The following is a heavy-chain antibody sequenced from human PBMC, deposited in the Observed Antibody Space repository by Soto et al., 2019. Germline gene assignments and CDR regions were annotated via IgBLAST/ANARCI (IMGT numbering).Heavy chain of an antibody. CDR1: GLTLSDYY. J-gene: IGHJ3*01. D-gene: IGHD3-22*01. Sequence: SLCLSCVASGLTLSDYYLTWIRQAPGRELEWVAYISSNTKMIFNPDSVKGRFTISRNTAKNALFLELNGLSVEDAATYYCVGSWPITAYDSSGYRKYGFSVWGQGTKVTVSS. CDR2: ISSNTKMI. V-gene: IGHV3-11*01. CDR3: VGSWPITAYDSSGYRKYGFSV.